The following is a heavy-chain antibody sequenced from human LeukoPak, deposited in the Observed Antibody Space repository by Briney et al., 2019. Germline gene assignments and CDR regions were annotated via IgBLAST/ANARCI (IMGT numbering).Heavy chain of an antibody. D-gene: IGHD6-6*01. CDR3: AGSIAARLDY. CDR2: INHSGST. V-gene: IGHV4-34*01. J-gene: IGHJ4*02. Sequence: KPSETLSLTCAVYGGSFSGYYWSWIRQPPGKGLERIGEINHSGSTNYNPSLKSRVTISVDTSKNQFSLKLSSVTASDTAVYYCAGSIAARLDYWGQGTLVTVSS. CDR1: GGSFSGYY.